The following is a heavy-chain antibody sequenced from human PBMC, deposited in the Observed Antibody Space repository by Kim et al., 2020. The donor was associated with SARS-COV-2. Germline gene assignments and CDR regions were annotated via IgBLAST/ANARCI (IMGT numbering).Heavy chain of an antibody. J-gene: IGHJ6*02. V-gene: IGHV4-59*01. D-gene: IGHD5-18*01. CDR3: ARDWGYSYGYHYYGMDV. Sequence: LKRRVTLAVDTSKNQFSLKLSSVTAADTAVYYCARDWGYSYGYHYYGMDVWGQGTTVTVSS.